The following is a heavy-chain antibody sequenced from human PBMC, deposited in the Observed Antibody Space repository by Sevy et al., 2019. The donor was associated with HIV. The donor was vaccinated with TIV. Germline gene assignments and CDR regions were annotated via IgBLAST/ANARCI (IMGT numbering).Heavy chain of an antibody. D-gene: IGHD3-22*01. CDR1: GGSISDYY. CDR2: IYYSGST. J-gene: IGHJ6*02. Sequence: SETLSLTCIVSGGSISDYYWSWIRQPPGKGPEWIGYIYYSGSTKYNPSLKSRVTISVERSKNQLSLKLSSVTAADTAVYYCARVNYDSSGYYPTDYGMDVWGQGTTVTVSS. CDR3: ARVNYDSSGYYPTDYGMDV. V-gene: IGHV4-59*01.